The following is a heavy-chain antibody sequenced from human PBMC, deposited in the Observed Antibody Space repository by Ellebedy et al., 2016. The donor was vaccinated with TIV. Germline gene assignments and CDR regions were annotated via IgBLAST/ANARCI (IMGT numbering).Heavy chain of an antibody. CDR2: INTGSGTI. V-gene: IGHV3-48*01. D-gene: IGHD3-10*01. J-gene: IGHJ4*02. CDR3: AREGFDFASRSGFWDN. Sequence: GGSLRLSXAASGFTFSSYAMNWVRQAPGKGLEWVSYINTGSGTIYYADSVKSRFIISRDNAKNSLYLQMNSLRADDTAVYYCAREGFDFASRSGFWDNWGQGTLVTVSS. CDR1: GFTFSSYA.